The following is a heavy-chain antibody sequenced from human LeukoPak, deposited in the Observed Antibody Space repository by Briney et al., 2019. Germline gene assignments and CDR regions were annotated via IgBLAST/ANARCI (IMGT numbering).Heavy chain of an antibody. CDR1: GGSISSGGYY. CDR2: IYYSGSA. D-gene: IGHD3-22*01. V-gene: IGHV4-31*03. Sequence: SQTLSLTCTVSGGSISSGGYYWSWIRQPPGKGLEWIGDIYYSGSAYYNPSLKSRVTISVDTSKNQFSLKLSSVTAADTAVYYCAREVGTYYYDSSGYYYVGWFDYWGQGTLVTVSS. CDR3: AREVGTYYYDSSGYYYVGWFDY. J-gene: IGHJ4*02.